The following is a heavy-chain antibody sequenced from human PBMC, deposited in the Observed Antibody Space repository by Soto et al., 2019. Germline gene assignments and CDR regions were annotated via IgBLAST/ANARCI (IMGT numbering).Heavy chain of an antibody. CDR1: GFTFSRNA. V-gene: IGHV3-64*01. D-gene: IGHD6-19*01. Sequence: EVQLVESGGGWVQPGGSLRLSCAASGFTFSRNAMHWVRQAPGKGLEYVSANSSNGGSTYYANSVKGRFTISRDNSKNTLYLQMGSLRAEDMAVYYCAREGGDSSGWYGGYDFDYWGQGTLVTVSS. CDR3: AREGGDSSGWYGGYDFDY. CDR2: NSSNGGST. J-gene: IGHJ4*02.